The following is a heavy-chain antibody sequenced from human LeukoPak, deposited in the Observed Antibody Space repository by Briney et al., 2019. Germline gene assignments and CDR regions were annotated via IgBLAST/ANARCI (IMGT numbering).Heavy chain of an antibody. D-gene: IGHD5-18*01. CDR1: GFTFSTYG. J-gene: IGHJ6*03. CDR3: ARTTAMGIYYYYYYYMDV. CDR2: ISSSSSYI. V-gene: IGHV3-21*01. Sequence: GGSLRLSCAASGFTFSTYGMSWVRQAPGKGLEWVSSISSSSSYIYYADSVKGRFTISRDNAKNSLYLQMNSLRAEDTAVYYCARTTAMGIYYYYYYYMDVWGKGTTVTVSS.